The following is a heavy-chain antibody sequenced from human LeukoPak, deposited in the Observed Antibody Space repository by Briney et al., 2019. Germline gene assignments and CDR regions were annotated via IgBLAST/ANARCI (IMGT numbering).Heavy chain of an antibody. J-gene: IGHJ4*02. V-gene: IGHV7-4-1*02. CDR1: GYTFTSYA. CDR3: ARGDDSSGYYYVPFDY. D-gene: IGHD3-22*01. Sequence: ASVKVSCKASGYTFTSYAMNWVRQAPGQGLEWMGWINTNTGNPTYAQGFTGRFVFSLDTSVSTAYLQISSLKAEDTAVYYCARGDDSSGYYYVPFDYWGQGTLVTVSS. CDR2: INTNTGNP.